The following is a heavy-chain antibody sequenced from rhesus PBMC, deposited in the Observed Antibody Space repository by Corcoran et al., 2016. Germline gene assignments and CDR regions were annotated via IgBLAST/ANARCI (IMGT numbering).Heavy chain of an antibody. Sequence: QVQLQESGPGLGKPSETLSPTFSVPGGPIRLNNWYGIPPSPGKGLGWIGRIYGSGGSTDYNPSLKSRVTISTDTSKNQFSLKLSSVTAADTAVYYCARMGDSWNDFDYWGQGVLVTVSS. D-gene: IGHD1-14*01. CDR1: GGPIRLNN. CDR2: IYGSGGST. J-gene: IGHJ4*01. CDR3: ARMGDSWNDFDY. V-gene: IGHV4-160*01.